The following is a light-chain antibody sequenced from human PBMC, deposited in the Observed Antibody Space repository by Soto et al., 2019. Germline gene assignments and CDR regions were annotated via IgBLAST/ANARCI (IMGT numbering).Light chain of an antibody. CDR3: QQYGSSPQT. Sequence: ENVLTQSPGTLYLSPGERATLSCRASQSVSSSYLAWYQQKPGQAPRVLIYDASSRATGIPDRFSGSGSGTDFTLTISRLEPEDFAVYYCQQYGSSPQTFGQGTKVEIK. J-gene: IGKJ1*01. V-gene: IGKV3-20*01. CDR1: QSVSSSY. CDR2: DAS.